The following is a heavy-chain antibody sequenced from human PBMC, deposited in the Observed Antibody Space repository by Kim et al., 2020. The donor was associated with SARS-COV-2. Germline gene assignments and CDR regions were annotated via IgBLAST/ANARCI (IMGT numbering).Heavy chain of an antibody. V-gene: IGHV4-34*01. CDR2: INHSGST. CDR3: ARVCGYSSSLNNWFDP. Sequence: SETLSLTCAVYGGSFSGYYWSWIRQPPGKGLEWIGEINHSGSTSYNPSLKSRVTISVDTSKNQFSLKLSSVTAADTAVYYCARVCGYSSSLNNWFDPWGQGTLVTVSS. J-gene: IGHJ5*02. D-gene: IGHD6-19*01. CDR1: GGSFSGYY.